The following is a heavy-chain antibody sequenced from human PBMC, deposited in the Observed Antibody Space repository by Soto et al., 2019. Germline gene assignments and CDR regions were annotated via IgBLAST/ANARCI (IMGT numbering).Heavy chain of an antibody. CDR1: GFTFSNYA. CDR2: ISGSGGST. CDR3: AKGGGSGWRDY. D-gene: IGHD6-19*01. J-gene: IGHJ4*02. V-gene: IGHV3-23*01. Sequence: EVQLLESGGGLVQPGGSLRLSCAASGFTFSNYAMSWVRQAPGKGLEWVSAISGSGGSTYYADSVKGRFTISRDNPKNTLDLQMNSLGAEDTAVHYCAKGGGSGWRDYWGQGTLVTVSS.